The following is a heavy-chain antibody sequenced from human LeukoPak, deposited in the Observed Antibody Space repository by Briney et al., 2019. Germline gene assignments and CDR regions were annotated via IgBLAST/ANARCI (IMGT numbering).Heavy chain of an antibody. V-gene: IGHV3-74*01. Sequence: GGSLRLSCAASGFTFSSYWMHWVRQAPGKGLVWVSRINSDGSSTSYADSVKGRFTISRDNAKNTLYLQMNSLRAEDTAVYYCARNSYGDYTPDYWGQGTLVTVSS. D-gene: IGHD4-17*01. CDR2: INSDGSST. J-gene: IGHJ4*02. CDR1: GFTFSSYW. CDR3: ARNSYGDYTPDY.